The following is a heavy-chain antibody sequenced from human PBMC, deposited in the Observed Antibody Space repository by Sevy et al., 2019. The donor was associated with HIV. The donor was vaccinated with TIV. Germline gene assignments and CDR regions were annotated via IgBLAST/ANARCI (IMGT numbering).Heavy chain of an antibody. CDR2: WSSGSSYI. D-gene: IGHD3-10*01. CDR3: ARGDYYGSLYYFDY. Sequence: GGSLRLSCAASGFTFSNYFMNWVRQAPGKGLEWVSSWSSGSSYIFYADSLKGRFTISRDNAKNSLYLHMNSLRAEDTAVYYCARGDYYGSLYYFDYWGPGTLVTVSS. CDR1: GFTFSNYF. V-gene: IGHV3-21*01. J-gene: IGHJ4*02.